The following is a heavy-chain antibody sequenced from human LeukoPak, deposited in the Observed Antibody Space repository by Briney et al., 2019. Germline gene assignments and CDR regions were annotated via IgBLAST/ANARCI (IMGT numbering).Heavy chain of an antibody. J-gene: IGHJ4*02. V-gene: IGHV3-48*02. CDR3: ARLWGYCSGGSCYSTPY. Sequence: GGSLRLSCAASGFXFSNYAMTWVRQAPGKGLEWISMITGGGDPTFYADSVKGRFTISRDNAKNSLYLQMNSLRDEDTAVYYCARLWGYCSGGSCYSTPYWGQGTLVTVPS. CDR2: ITGGGDPT. CDR1: GFXFSNYA. D-gene: IGHD2-15*01.